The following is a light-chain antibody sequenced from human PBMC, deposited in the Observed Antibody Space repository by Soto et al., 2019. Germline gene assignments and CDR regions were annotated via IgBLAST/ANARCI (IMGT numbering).Light chain of an antibody. CDR2: DAS. Sequence: EIVLTQSPASLSLSPGERAILSCRASESISNYLAWYQQKPGQAPRLLISDASNRATGIPSRFSVSWSGTDLTLTISSLESEASAFYYCQQRSNWPYTCGEGTKLETK. J-gene: IGKJ2*01. CDR1: ESISNY. V-gene: IGKV3-11*01. CDR3: QQRSNWPYT.